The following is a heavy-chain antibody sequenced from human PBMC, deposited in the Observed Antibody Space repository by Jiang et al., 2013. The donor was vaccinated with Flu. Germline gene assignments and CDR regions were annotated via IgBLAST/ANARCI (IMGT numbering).Heavy chain of an antibody. Sequence: LLKPSETLSLTCTVSGGSISSSSYYWGWIRQPPGKGLEWIGSIYHSGYTYYNASLKSRVTISVDTSKNQFSLKLNSVTAADTAVYFCAVQIRDYYGSGIPNWFDPWGQGTLVIVSS. CDR1: GGSISSSSYY. CDR2: IYHSGYT. CDR3: AVQIRDYYGSGIPNWFDP. V-gene: IGHV4-39*01. D-gene: IGHD3-10*01. J-gene: IGHJ5*02.